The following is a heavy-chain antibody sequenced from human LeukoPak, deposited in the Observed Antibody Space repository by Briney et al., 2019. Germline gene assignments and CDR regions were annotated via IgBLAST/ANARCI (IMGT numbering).Heavy chain of an antibody. CDR1: GGTFSGYS. CDR3: ARRGNWNYFDY. V-gene: IGHV4-34*01. Sequence: SETLSLTCAVHGGTFSGYSCRWIRQPPGKGLEWIGEINHSGSTNYNPSLKSRVTIAVDTSKNQFSLKLSSVTAADTAVYYSARRGNWNYFDYWGQGTLVIVSS. J-gene: IGHJ4*02. CDR2: INHSGST. D-gene: IGHD1-20*01.